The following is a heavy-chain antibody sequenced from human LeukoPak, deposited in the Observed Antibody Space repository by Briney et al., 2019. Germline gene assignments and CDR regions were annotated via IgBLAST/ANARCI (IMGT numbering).Heavy chain of an antibody. CDR3: ASALKFSSWYRGIPSKYFQH. V-gene: IGHV1-69*13. D-gene: IGHD6-13*01. Sequence: SVKVSCKASGGTSSSYAISWVRQAPGQGLEWMGGIIPIFGTANYAQKFQGRVTITADESTSTAYMELSSLRSEDTAVYYCASALKFSSWYRGIPSKYFQHWGQGTLVAVSS. CDR1: GGTSSSYA. J-gene: IGHJ1*01. CDR2: IIPIFGTA.